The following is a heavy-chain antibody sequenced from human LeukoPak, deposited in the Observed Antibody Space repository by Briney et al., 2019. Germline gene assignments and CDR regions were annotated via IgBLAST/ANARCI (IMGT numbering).Heavy chain of an antibody. D-gene: IGHD2-2*01. V-gene: IGHV1-69*13. CDR2: IIPIFGTA. CDR3: AAEPLAVVVPAAIRYWSDP. CDR1: GGTCSSYA. Sequence: SVKVSCKASGGTCSSYAISWVRQAAGQGLEWMGGIIPIFGTANYAQKFQGRVTITADESTSTAYGEVRSVRSEDTAVYYCAAEPLAVVVPAAIRYWSDPWGHGTLVTASS. J-gene: IGHJ5*02.